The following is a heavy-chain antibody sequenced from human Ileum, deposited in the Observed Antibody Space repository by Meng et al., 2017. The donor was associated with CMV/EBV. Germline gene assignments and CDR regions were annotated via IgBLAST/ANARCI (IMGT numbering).Heavy chain of an antibody. CDR2: IHTTDST. Sequence: QVQLQESGPGLGKSSETLSLTCTVSGGSIGSYYWNWIRQPDGKGLEWIGRIHTTDSTNYNPSFKSRVTISVDTSKNQFSLKLTSMTAADTAVYYCARDTGTTGTGSLFDYWGQGILVTVSS. CDR3: ARDTGTTGTGSLFDY. D-gene: IGHD1-1*01. J-gene: IGHJ4*02. CDR1: GGSIGSYY. V-gene: IGHV4-4*07.